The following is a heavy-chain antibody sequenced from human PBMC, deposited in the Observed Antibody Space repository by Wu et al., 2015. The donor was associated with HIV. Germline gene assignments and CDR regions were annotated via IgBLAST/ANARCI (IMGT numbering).Heavy chain of an antibody. V-gene: IGHV1-2*02. CDR3: VRGARGMPKGAFDI. D-gene: IGHD3-10*01. CDR1: GYTFSSYY. CDR2: ITPNSGGT. Sequence: QAQLVQSGSEVKKPGASVKVSCKASGYTFSSYYIHWLRQAPGQGLEWMAWITPNSGGTNSAQMFQGRVTMTRDTSISTAYLELSSLTSDDTAVYYCVRGARGMPKGAFDIWGQGTLVIVSS. J-gene: IGHJ3*02.